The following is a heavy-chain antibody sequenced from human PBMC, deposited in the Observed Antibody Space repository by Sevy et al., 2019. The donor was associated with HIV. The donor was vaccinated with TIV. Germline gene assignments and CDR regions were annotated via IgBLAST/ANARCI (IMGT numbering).Heavy chain of an antibody. D-gene: IGHD3-10*01. J-gene: IGHJ4*02. CDR3: AKDRVSGSYYSGDFDY. CDR1: GFTFSTNA. V-gene: IGHV3-23*01. Sequence: GESLKISCEASGFTFSTNAMSWVRQAPGKGLDWVSVMSFGGGDTYYADSVKGRFTISRDNSKNTVYLQMNSLRAEDTAVYYCAKDRVSGSYYSGDFDYWGQGTLVTVSS. CDR2: MSFGGGDT.